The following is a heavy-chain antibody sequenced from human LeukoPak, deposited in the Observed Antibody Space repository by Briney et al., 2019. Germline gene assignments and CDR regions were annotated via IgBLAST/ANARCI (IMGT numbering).Heavy chain of an antibody. V-gene: IGHV4-59*01. D-gene: IGHD3-10*01. J-gene: IGHJ5*02. CDR2: IYYSGST. CDR1: GGSLSSYY. CDR3: ARQLRKNYYGSGSYVEDWFDP. Sequence: PSETLSLTCTVSGGSLSSYYWSWIRQPPGKGLEWIGYIYYSGSTNYNPSLKSRVTISVDTSKNQFSLKLSSVTAADTAVYYCARQLRKNYYGSGSYVEDWFDPWGQGTLVTVSS.